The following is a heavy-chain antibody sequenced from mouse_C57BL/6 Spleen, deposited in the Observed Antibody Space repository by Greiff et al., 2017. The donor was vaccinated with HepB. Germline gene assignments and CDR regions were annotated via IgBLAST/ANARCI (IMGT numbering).Heavy chain of an antibody. D-gene: IGHD1-1*01. CDR3: AKNAYGSLYYFDY. J-gene: IGHJ2*01. CDR2: IWSGGST. Sequence: VKLMESGPGLVQPSQSLSITCTVSGFSLTSYGVHWVRQPPGKGLEWLGVIWSGGSTDYNAAFISRLSISKDNSKSQVFFKMNSLQADDTAIYYCAKNAYGSLYYFDYWGQGTTLTVSS. CDR1: GFSLTSYG. V-gene: IGHV2-4*01.